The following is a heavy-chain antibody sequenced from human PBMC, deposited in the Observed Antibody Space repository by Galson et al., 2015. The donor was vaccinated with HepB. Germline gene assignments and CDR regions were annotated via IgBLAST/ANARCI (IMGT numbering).Heavy chain of an antibody. V-gene: IGHV5-10-1*01. CDR2: IDPSDSYT. D-gene: IGHD3-10*01. CDR3: ARQSTSFTAITMVRGVISPSFDY. CDR1: GSSFTSYW. Sequence: QSGAEVKKPGESLRISCKGSGSSFTSYWISWVRQMPGKGLEWMGRIDPSDSYTNYSPSFQGHVTISADKSISTAYLQWSSLKASDTAMYYCARQSTSFTAITMVRGVISPSFDYWGQGTLVTVSS. J-gene: IGHJ4*02.